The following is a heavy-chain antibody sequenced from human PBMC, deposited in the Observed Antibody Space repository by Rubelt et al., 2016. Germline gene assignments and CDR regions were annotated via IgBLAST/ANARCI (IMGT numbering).Heavy chain of an antibody. CDR3: ARGRRYYDFWSGYSDGMDV. J-gene: IGHJ6*02. D-gene: IGHD3-3*01. V-gene: IGHV3-33*08. CDR1: GFTFSSYG. CDR2: IWYDGSNK. Sequence: GRSLRLSCAASGFTFSSYGMHWVRQAPGKGLEWVAVIWYDGSNKYYADSVKGRFTISRDNSKNTLYLQMNSLRAEDTAVYYCARGRRYYDFWSGYSDGMDVWGQGTTVTVSS.